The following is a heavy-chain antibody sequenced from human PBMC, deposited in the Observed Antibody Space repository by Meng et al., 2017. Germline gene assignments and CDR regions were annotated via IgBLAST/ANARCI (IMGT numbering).Heavy chain of an antibody. J-gene: IGHJ6*02. D-gene: IGHD1-1*01. V-gene: IGHV1-69*06. CDR2: IIPIFGTA. Sequence: SVKVSCKASGGTFSSYAISWVRQAPGQGLEWMGGIIPIFGTANYAQKFQGRVTITADKSTSTAYRELSSLRSEDTAVYYCARGQATSRDYYYGMDVWGQGTTVTVSS. CDR1: GGTFSSYA. CDR3: ARGQATSRDYYYGMDV.